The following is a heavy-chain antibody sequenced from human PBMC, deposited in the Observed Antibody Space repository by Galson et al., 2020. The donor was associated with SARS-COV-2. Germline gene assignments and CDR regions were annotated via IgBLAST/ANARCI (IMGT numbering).Heavy chain of an antibody. CDR1: GASVSDSY. CDR3: VKARAGSSPYSGGWYYFDV. CDR2: ISNTGST. D-gene: IGHD6-19*01. J-gene: IGHJ4*01. Sequence: SETLSLTCTVSGASVSDSYWSWIRQPPGKGPEWIGYISNTGSTNYSPSLKSRVDILVATSQNQFFLTLSSVTAADTAVCYCVKARAGSSPYSGGWYYFDVWGHGALVTVSS. V-gene: IGHV4-59*02.